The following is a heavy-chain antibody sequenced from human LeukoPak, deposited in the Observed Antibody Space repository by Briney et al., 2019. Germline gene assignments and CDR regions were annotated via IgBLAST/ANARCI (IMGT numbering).Heavy chain of an antibody. Sequence: GGSLRLSCAASGFTFSSYAMSWVRQAPGKGLEWVSAISGSGGSTYYADSVKGRFTISRDNSKNTLYLQMNSLRAEDTAVYYCARAKHDYGYFDYWGQGTLVTVSS. CDR1: GFTFSSYA. V-gene: IGHV3-23*01. D-gene: IGHD4-17*01. CDR2: ISGSGGST. CDR3: ARAKHDYGYFDY. J-gene: IGHJ4*02.